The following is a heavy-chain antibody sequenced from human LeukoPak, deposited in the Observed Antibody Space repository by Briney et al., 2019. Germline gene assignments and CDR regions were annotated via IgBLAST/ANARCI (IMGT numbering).Heavy chain of an antibody. CDR1: GFTFSSYS. CDR2: ISSSSSYI. CDR3: ARDGGLQDDAFNI. D-gene: IGHD4-11*01. V-gene: IGHV3-21*01. Sequence: PGGSLRLSCAASGFTFSSYSMNWVRQAPGKGLEWVSSISSSSSYIYYVDSVKGRFTISRDNAKNSLYLQMNSLRAEDTAVYYCARDGGLQDDAFNIWAKGTRVTVSS. J-gene: IGHJ3*02.